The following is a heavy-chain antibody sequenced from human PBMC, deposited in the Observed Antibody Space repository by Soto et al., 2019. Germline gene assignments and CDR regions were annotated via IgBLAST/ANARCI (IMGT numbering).Heavy chain of an antibody. V-gene: IGHV3-33*01. J-gene: IGHJ6*02. CDR3: ARDLRLRGSSWRFYYYYGMDV. CDR2: IWYDGSNK. D-gene: IGHD6-13*01. Sequence: QVQLVESGGGVVQPGRSLRLSCAASGFTFSSYGMQWVRQAPGKGLEWVAVIWYDGSNKYYADSVKGRFTISRDNSKNTLYLQMNSLRAEDTAVYYCARDLRLRGSSWRFYYYYGMDVWGQGTTVTVSS. CDR1: GFTFSSYG.